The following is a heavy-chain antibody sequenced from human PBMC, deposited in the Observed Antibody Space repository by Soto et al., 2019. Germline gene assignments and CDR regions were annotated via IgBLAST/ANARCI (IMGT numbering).Heavy chain of an antibody. D-gene: IGHD3-22*01. CDR2: IYHSAST. CDR3: ARLGGYYQAFDQ. CDR1: GGSISSGGYS. Sequence: PSETLSLTCAVSGGSISSGGYSWSWIRQPPGKGLELIGYIYHSASTYYNPSLKSRVTIAVDTSKNQFSLRLNSVTAADTAVYYCARLGGYYQAFDQWGQGSLVTVSS. V-gene: IGHV4-30-2*01. J-gene: IGHJ4*02.